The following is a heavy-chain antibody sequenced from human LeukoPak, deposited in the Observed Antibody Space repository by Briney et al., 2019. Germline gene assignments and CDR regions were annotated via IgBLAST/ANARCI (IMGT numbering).Heavy chain of an antibody. CDR3: ARGRKVRGVNYYYYMDV. V-gene: IGHV1-8*01. CDR1: GYTFTSYD. D-gene: IGHD3-10*01. Sequence: ASVKVSYKASGYTFTSYDINWVRQATGQGLEWMGWMNPNSGNTGYAQKFQGRVTMTRNTSISTAYMELSSLRSEDTAVYYCARGRKVRGVNYYYYMDVWGKGTTVTISS. CDR2: MNPNSGNT. J-gene: IGHJ6*03.